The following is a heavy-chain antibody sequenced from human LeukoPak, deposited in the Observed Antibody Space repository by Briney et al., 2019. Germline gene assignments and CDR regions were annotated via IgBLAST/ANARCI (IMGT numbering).Heavy chain of an antibody. J-gene: IGHJ4*02. Sequence: GGSLRLSCAASGFTFSSYSMNWVRQAPGKGLEWVSYISSSSSTIYYADSVKGRFTISRDNAKNSLYLQMNSLRAEDTAVYYCASFRGYSYGIFDYWGQGTLVTVSS. CDR1: GFTFSSYS. D-gene: IGHD5-18*01. CDR2: ISSSSSTI. V-gene: IGHV3-48*01. CDR3: ASFRGYSYGIFDY.